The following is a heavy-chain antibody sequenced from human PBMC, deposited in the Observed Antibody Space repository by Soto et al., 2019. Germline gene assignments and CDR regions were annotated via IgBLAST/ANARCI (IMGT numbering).Heavy chain of an antibody. CDR3: AKDNAVRGVMNAYYYYYYMDV. Sequence: GGSLRLSCAASGFTFDDYAMHWVRQAPGKGLEWVSGISWNSGSIGYADSVKGRFTISRDNAKNSLYLQMNSLRAEDTALYYCAKDNAVRGVMNAYYYYYYMDVWGKGTTVTVSS. V-gene: IGHV3-9*01. CDR2: ISWNSGSI. J-gene: IGHJ6*03. CDR1: GFTFDDYA. D-gene: IGHD3-10*01.